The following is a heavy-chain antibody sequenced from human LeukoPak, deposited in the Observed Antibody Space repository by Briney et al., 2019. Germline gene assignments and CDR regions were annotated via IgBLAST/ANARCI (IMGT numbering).Heavy chain of an antibody. D-gene: IGHD3-22*01. CDR2: ISGSGGST. Sequence: QPGASLRLSCAASGFTFSSYAMSWVRQAPGKGLEWVSSISGSGGSTYYADSVKGRFTISRDNTKNTLYLQMNSLRAEETAVYYCGKVQNYYDSSGYKYYFDYWGQGTLVTVSS. J-gene: IGHJ4*02. CDR1: GFTFSSYA. CDR3: GKVQNYYDSSGYKYYFDY. V-gene: IGHV3-23*01.